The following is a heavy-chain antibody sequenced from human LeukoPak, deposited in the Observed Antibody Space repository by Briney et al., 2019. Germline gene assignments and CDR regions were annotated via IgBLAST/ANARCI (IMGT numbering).Heavy chain of an antibody. J-gene: IGHJ4*02. V-gene: IGHV4-4*02. CDR1: GGSISSSNW. CDR3: ARDGASGSYYFYY. D-gene: IGHD1-26*01. Sequence: TLSLTCAVSGGSISSSNWWSWVRQPPGKGLGWIGEIYHSGSTNYNPSLKSRVTISVDKSKNQFSLKLSSVTAADTAVYYCARDGASGSYYFYYWGQGTLVTVSS. CDR2: IYHSGST.